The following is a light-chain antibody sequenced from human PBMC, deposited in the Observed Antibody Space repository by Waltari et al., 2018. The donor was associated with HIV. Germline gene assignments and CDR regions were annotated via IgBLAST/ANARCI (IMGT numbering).Light chain of an antibody. Sequence: QSVLTQPPSVSGAPGQRVTISCTGSSSNIGAGYDVHWYQQLPGTAPKLLIFGKDNRPSGVPDRFTGSKSGTPASLANTGLRAEDGADYYCQSYDSSLSGATVFGTGTKVTV. J-gene: IGLJ1*01. CDR2: GKD. CDR3: QSYDSSLSGATV. CDR1: SSNIGAGYD. V-gene: IGLV1-40*01.